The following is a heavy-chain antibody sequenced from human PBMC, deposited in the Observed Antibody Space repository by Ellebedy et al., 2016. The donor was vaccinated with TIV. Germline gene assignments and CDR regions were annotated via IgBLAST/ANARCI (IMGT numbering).Heavy chain of an antibody. CDR2: MNPNSGNT. D-gene: IGHD2-15*01. CDR3: ARDWVAAQDDAFDI. J-gene: IGHJ3*02. Sequence: ASVKVSXXASGYTFTSYDINWVRQATGQGLEWMGWMNPNSGNTGYAQKFQGRVTMTRNTSISTAYMELSSLRSEDTAVYYCARDWVAAQDDAFDIWGQGTMVTVSS. V-gene: IGHV1-8*01. CDR1: GYTFTSYD.